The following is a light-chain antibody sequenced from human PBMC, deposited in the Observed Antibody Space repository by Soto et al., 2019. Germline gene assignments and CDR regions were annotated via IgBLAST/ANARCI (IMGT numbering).Light chain of an antibody. CDR3: QQYGSSGRT. Sequence: IVLTKSPATTSSSPPERTTISCSTSQRVSSNYLAWYQRKPGQAPRLLIYGASSRATGIPDRFSGSGSGTDFTLTISSLEPEDFAVYYCQQYGSSGRTFGQGTKVDIK. V-gene: IGKV3-20*01. CDR1: QRVSSNY. CDR2: GAS. J-gene: IGKJ1*01.